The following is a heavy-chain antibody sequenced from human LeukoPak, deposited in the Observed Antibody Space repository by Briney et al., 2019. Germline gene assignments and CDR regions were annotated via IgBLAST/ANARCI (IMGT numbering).Heavy chain of an antibody. CDR1: GYTFTSYY. J-gene: IGHJ4*02. Sequence: ASVKVSCKASGYTFTSYYIHWVRQAPGQGLEWMGIINPSGGSTNYAQRFQDRVTTTRDTSTTTVYMELSSLRSEDTAVYHCARGSGYSYGSAPNFDYWGQGTLVTVSS. D-gene: IGHD5-18*01. CDR3: ARGSGYSYGSAPNFDY. V-gene: IGHV1-46*01. CDR2: INPSGGST.